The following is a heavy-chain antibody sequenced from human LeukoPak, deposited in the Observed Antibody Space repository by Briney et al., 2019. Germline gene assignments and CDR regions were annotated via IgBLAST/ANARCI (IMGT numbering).Heavy chain of an antibody. CDR1: GYSFTSYW. D-gene: IGHD6-19*01. CDR2: IDPSDSYT. Sequence: GESLKISCKGSGYSFTSYWISWARQMPGKGLEWMGRIDPSDSYTNYSPSFQGHVTISADKSISTAYLQWSSLKASDTAMYYCAGRPAHSGWYSEDYWGQGTLVTVSS. V-gene: IGHV5-10-1*01. J-gene: IGHJ4*02. CDR3: AGRPAHSGWYSEDY.